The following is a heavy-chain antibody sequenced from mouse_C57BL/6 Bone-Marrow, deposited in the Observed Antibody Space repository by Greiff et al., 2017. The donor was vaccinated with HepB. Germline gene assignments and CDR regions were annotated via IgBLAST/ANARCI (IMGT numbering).Heavy chain of an antibody. Sequence: VQGVESGAELARPGASVKLSCKASGYTFTSYGISWVKQRTGQGLEWIGEIYPRSGNTYYNEKFKGKATLTADKSSSTAYMELRSLTSEDSAVYFCADLLRERFAYWGQGTLVTVSA. CDR3: ADLLRERFAY. CDR1: GYTFTSYG. CDR2: IYPRSGNT. D-gene: IGHD2-1*01. J-gene: IGHJ3*01. V-gene: IGHV1-81*01.